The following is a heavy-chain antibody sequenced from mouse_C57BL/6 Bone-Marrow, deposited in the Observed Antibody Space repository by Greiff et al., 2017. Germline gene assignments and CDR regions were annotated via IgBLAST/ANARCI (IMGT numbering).Heavy chain of an antibody. D-gene: IGHD2-5*01. CDR2: IYPGSGNT. CDR3: ARPHYSNCV. V-gene: IGHV1-76*01. CDR1: GYTFTDYY. J-gene: IGHJ3*01. Sequence: QVQLQQSGAELVRPGASVKLSCKASGYTFTDYYINWVKQRPGQGLEWISRIYPGSGNTYYNEKFKGKATLTAEKSSSTAYMQLSSLTSEDSAVYFCARPHYSNCVWGKGTLVTVSA.